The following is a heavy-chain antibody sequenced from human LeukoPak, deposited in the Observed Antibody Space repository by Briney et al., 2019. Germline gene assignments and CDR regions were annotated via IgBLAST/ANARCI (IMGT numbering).Heavy chain of an antibody. J-gene: IGHJ4*02. CDR1: GGSFSGYY. D-gene: IGHD6-13*01. CDR2: INHSGST. Sequence: SETLSLTCAVYGGSFSGYYWSWIRQPPGKGLEWIGEINHSGSTNCNPSLKSRVTISVDTSKNRFSLKLSSVTAADTAVYYCARGRGIAAAGTSLDYWGQGTLVTVSS. V-gene: IGHV4-34*01. CDR3: ARGRGIAAAGTSLDY.